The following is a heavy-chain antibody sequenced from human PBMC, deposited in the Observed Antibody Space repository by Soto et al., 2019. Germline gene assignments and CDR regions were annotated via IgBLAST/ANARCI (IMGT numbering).Heavy chain of an antibody. CDR2: IIPIFGTA. CDR3: AREPAFGELSPYYYYGMDV. Sequence: PVKVSCKASGGTFSSYAISWVRQAPRQGVEWMGGIIPIFGTANYAQKFQGRVTMTADESTSTAYMELSGLRSEDTAVYYCAREPAFGELSPYYYYGMDVWGQGTTVTVSS. V-gene: IGHV1-69*13. J-gene: IGHJ6*02. D-gene: IGHD3-10*01. CDR1: GGTFSSYA.